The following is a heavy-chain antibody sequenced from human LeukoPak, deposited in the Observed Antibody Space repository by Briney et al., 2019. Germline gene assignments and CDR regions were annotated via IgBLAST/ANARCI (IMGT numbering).Heavy chain of an antibody. J-gene: IGHJ5*02. CDR2: TSYDGNEK. CDR1: GFTFSSFG. Sequence: GGSLRLSCAASGFTFSSFGMHWVRQAPGKGLEWVTVTSYDGNEKYYADSVKGRFTISRDNSKNTVYLQMNSLRAEDTAVYYCARDLMRTWGQGTLVTVSS. CDR3: ARDLMRT. V-gene: IGHV3-30*03. D-gene: IGHD3-16*01.